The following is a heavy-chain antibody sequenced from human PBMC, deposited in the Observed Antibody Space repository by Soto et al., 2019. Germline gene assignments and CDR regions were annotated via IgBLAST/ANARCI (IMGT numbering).Heavy chain of an antibody. Sequence: PGGSLRLSCAASGFTFEYSAMHWVRQAPGKGLEWVSGISWNGGVIGYADSMRGRFTISRDNAKNSLYLQMNNLRPEDTALYYCAKAPLDQYFLDVWGQGTTVTVSS. V-gene: IGHV3-9*01. CDR3: AKAPLDQYFLDV. J-gene: IGHJ6*02. D-gene: IGHD1-1*01. CDR2: ISWNGGVI. CDR1: GFTFEYSA.